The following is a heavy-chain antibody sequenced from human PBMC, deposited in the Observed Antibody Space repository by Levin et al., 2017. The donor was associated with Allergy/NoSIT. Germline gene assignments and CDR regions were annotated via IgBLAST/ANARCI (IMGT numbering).Heavy chain of an antibody. CDR3: ARGDYHYDILTGYYQYYYYYGMDV. V-gene: IGHV4-34*01. D-gene: IGHD3-9*01. CDR1: GGSFSGYY. Sequence: SETLSLTCAVYGGSFSGYYWSWIRQPPGKGLEWIGEINHSGSTNYNPSLKSRVTISVDTSKNQFSLKLSSVTAADTAVYYCARGDYHYDILTGYYQYYYYYGMDVWGQGTTVTVSS. CDR2: INHSGST. J-gene: IGHJ6*02.